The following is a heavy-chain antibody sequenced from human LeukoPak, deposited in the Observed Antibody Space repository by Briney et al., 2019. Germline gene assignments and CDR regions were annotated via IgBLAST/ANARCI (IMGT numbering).Heavy chain of an antibody. Sequence: GGSLRLFCATSGFTFSSFWMHWVRQPPGKGLVWVSRINTDGSGTPYADSVRGRFPIPRDNAQHTLYLHMTSLRDEDTAVYCCLNDSGGKGPVYWGQGTLVTVSS. CDR1: GFTFSSFW. V-gene: IGHV3-74*01. J-gene: IGHJ4*02. CDR3: LNDSGGKGPVY. CDR2: INTDGSGT. D-gene: IGHD4-23*01.